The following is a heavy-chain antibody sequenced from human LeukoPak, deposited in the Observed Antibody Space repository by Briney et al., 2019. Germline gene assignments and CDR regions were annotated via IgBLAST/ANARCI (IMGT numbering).Heavy chain of an antibody. D-gene: IGHD5-24*01. CDR3: ASSVEMATIEEDY. CDR1: GFTFSSYS. CDR2: ISSSSSTI. V-gene: IGHV3-48*01. J-gene: IGHJ4*02. Sequence: PGGSLRLSCAASGFTFSSYSMNWVRQAPGKGLEWVSYISSSSSTIYYADSVKGRFTISRDNAKNSLYLQMNSLRAEDTAVYYCASSVEMATIEEDYWGQGTLVTVSS.